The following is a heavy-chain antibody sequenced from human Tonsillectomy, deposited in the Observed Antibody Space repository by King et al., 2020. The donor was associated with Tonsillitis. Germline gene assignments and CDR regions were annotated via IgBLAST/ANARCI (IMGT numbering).Heavy chain of an antibody. Sequence: VQLQESGPGLVKPSETLSLTCTVSGGSISSYYWSWIRQPPGKGLEWIGYIYYSGSTNYNPSLKSRVSISLDTSKNQFSLKLSSVPAADTAVYYCARRDYDFWSGPTEDYYYYYMDVWGKGTTVTVSS. CDR3: ARRDYDFWSGPTEDYYYYYMDV. CDR1: GGSISSYY. CDR2: IYYSGST. V-gene: IGHV4-59*08. D-gene: IGHD3-3*01. J-gene: IGHJ6*03.